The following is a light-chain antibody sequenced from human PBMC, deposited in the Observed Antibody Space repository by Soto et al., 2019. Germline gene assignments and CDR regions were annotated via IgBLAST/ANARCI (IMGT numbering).Light chain of an antibody. CDR3: QPYGSSPPYT. V-gene: IGKV3-20*01. CDR2: GAS. CDR1: QSVSSSY. Sequence: EIVLTQSPGTLSLSPGERATLSCRASQSVSSSYLAWYQQKPGQAPRLLIYGASSRATGIQDRFSGSGSGTDFTFTISRLEPEDFAVYYCQPYGSSPPYTFGQGTKLEI. J-gene: IGKJ2*01.